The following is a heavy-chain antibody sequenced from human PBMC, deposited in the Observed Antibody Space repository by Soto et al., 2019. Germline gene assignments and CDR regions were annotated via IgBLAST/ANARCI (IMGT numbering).Heavy chain of an antibody. CDR2: IYYSGST. CDR1: GGSISSYY. J-gene: IGHJ4*02. D-gene: IGHD3-22*01. CDR3: ARSGYYYDSSGYDFDY. V-gene: IGHV4-59*01. Sequence: SETLSLTCTVSGGSISSYYWSWIRQPPGKGLEWIGYIYYSGSTNYNPSLKSRVTISVDTSKNQFSLKLSSVTAADTAVYYCARSGYYYDSSGYDFDYWGQGTLVTVSS.